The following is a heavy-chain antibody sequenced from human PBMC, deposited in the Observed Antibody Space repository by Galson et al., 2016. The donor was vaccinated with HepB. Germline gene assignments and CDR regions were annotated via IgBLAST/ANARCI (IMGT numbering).Heavy chain of an antibody. D-gene: IGHD1-26*01. Sequence: SVKVSCKASGYNLSRYGFTWVRQAPGQGLEWMGWNCAWLGHTRYPRKFQDRVTMTTDTSTTTAYMEVRSLRPNDTALYYCARASWEFPRHFDPWGQGTLVTVTS. CDR2: NCAWLGHT. J-gene: IGHJ5*02. CDR3: ARASWEFPRHFDP. CDR1: GYNLSRYG. V-gene: IGHV1-18*01.